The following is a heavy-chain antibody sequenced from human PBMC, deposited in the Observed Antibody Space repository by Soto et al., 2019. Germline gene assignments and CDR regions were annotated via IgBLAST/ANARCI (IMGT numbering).Heavy chain of an antibody. CDR3: AKAIEGAWEPNDY. Sequence: EVQLLESGGGVVQPGGSLRLSCAASGFTFSNCAMKWVRQAPGKGLEWVSDISRAGSNIYYADSVKGRFTISRDNSKNTLYPQMNSLRAEDTAVYYCAKAIEGAWEPNDYWGQGTLVTVSS. CDR1: GFTFSNCA. CDR2: ISRAGSNI. V-gene: IGHV3-23*01. D-gene: IGHD1-26*01. J-gene: IGHJ4*02.